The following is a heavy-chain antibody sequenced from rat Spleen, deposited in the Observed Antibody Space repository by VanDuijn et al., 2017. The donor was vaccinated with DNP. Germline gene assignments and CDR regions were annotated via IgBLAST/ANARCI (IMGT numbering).Heavy chain of an antibody. V-gene: IGHV5-31*01. CDR1: GFTFSYYW. Sequence: EVQLVESGGDLVQPGRSLKLSCVASGFTFSYYWMAWIRQVPGKGLEWIASITSGSGTTSYPDSVKGRFTISRDDAKDTLFLQMNSLRSEDMATYYCARPYYYRYSGWFAYWGQGTLVTVSS. D-gene: IGHD1-2*01. J-gene: IGHJ3*01. CDR2: ITSGSGTT. CDR3: ARPYYYRYSGWFAY.